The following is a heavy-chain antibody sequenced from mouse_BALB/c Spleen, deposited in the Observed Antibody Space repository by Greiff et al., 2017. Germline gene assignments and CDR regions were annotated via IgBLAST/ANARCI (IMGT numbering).Heavy chain of an antibody. V-gene: IGHV1-9*01. CDR2: ILPGSGST. CDR1: GYTFSSYW. D-gene: IGHD4-1*01. J-gene: IGHJ1*01. Sequence: QVQLKQSGAELMKPGASVKISCKATGYTFSSYWIEWVKQRPGHGLEWIGEILPGSGSTNYNEKFKGKATFTADTSSNTAYMQLSSLTSEDSAVYYCARRGLGRDFDVWGAGTTVTVSS. CDR3: ARRGLGRDFDV.